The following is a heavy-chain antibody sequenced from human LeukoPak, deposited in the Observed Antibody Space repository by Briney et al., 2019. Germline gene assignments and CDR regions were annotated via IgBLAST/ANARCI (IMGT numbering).Heavy chain of an antibody. Sequence: GGSLRLSCAASGFTFSSYAMHWVRQAPGKGLEWVAVISYDGSNKYYADSVKGRFTISRDNSKNTLYLQMNSLRAEDTAVYYCARERCSGGSCYLKIYGMDVWGQGTTVTVSS. CDR3: ARERCSGGSCYLKIYGMDV. V-gene: IGHV3-30*04. J-gene: IGHJ6*02. CDR2: ISYDGSNK. D-gene: IGHD2-15*01. CDR1: GFTFSSYA.